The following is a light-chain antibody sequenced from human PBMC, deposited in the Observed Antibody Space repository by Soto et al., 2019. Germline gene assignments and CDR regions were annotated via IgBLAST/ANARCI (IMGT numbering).Light chain of an antibody. CDR1: SSNTGAGYD. V-gene: IGLV1-40*01. Sequence: QSVLTQPPSVSGAPGQRVTISCTGSSSNTGAGYDVHWYQQLPGTAPKLLIYANNNRPSGVPDRFSGSRSATSASLAITGLQAEDEADYYCQSYDSSLSGFVVFGGGTKLTVL. J-gene: IGLJ2*01. CDR3: QSYDSSLSGFVV. CDR2: ANN.